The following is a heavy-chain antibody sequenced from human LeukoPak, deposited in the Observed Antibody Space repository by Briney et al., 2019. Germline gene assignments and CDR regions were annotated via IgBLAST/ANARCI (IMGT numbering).Heavy chain of an antibody. J-gene: IGHJ4*02. Sequence: GGSLRLSCVASGFTFSSYGMSWVRQAPGKGLEWVSAISGSGGSTYYADSVKGRFTISRDNSKNTLYLQMNSLRAEDTAVYYCAKAGSIAARPNKIGLYFDYWGQGTLVTVSS. V-gene: IGHV3-23*01. D-gene: IGHD6-6*01. CDR1: GFTFSSYG. CDR2: ISGSGGST. CDR3: AKAGSIAARPNKIGLYFDY.